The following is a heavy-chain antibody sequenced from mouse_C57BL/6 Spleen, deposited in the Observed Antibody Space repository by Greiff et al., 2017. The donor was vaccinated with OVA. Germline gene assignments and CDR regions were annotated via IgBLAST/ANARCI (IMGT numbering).Heavy chain of an antibody. CDR1: GYTFTSYW. Sequence: VQLQQPGAELVKPGASVKLSCKASGYTFTSYWMQWVKQRPGQGLEWIGEIDPSDSYTTYNQKFKGKATLTVDTSSSTAYMQLSSLTSEDSAVYYCARWDTTVVATDYAMDYWGQGTSVTVSS. CDR3: ARWDTTVVATDYAMDY. V-gene: IGHV1-50*01. J-gene: IGHJ4*01. CDR2: IDPSDSYT. D-gene: IGHD1-1*01.